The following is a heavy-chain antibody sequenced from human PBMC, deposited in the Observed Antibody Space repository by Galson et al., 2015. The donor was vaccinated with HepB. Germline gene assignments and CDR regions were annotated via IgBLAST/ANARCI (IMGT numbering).Heavy chain of an antibody. CDR1: GDSVSSNSAA. CDR2: TYYRSKWYN. D-gene: IGHD5-12*01. CDR3: ARVGVLAATIKAEADYYYGMDV. J-gene: IGHJ6*02. Sequence: CAISGDSVSSNSAAWNWIRQSPSRGLEWLGRTYYRSKWYNDYAVSVKSRITINPDTSKNQFSLQLNSVTPEDTAVYYCARVGVLAATIKAEADYYYGMDVWGQGATVTVSS. V-gene: IGHV6-1*01.